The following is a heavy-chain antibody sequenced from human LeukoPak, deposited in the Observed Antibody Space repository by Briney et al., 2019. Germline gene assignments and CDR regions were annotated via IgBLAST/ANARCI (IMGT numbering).Heavy chain of an antibody. CDR1: GFTFSSYA. CDR2: ISSSADST. Sequence: TGGSLRLSCEASGFTFSSYAMSWVRQAPGKGLAWVSVISSSADSTHYADSVKGRFTISRDNSKNTLYLQMNNLRAEDTAVYYCAKPLEKFTYGGNFDYWVQGILVTVSS. J-gene: IGHJ4*02. CDR3: AKPLEKFTYGGNFDY. V-gene: IGHV3-23*01. D-gene: IGHD4-23*01.